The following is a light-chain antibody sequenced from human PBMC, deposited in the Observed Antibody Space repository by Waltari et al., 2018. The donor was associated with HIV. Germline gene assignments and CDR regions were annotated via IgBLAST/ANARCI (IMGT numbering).Light chain of an antibody. V-gene: IGLV1-47*01. CDR1: NSSVRSNY. Sequence: QSVMIQQPSESGTHGQKVTIYRSGSNSSVRSNYVYLYQQLPGTAPKLLIHKNNQRHSGVPDRFSGSKSDTSASLAISGLRSEDEADYYCAAWDDSLSGRVFGGGIKLTVL. CDR2: KNN. CDR3: AAWDDSLSGRV. J-gene: IGLJ3*02.